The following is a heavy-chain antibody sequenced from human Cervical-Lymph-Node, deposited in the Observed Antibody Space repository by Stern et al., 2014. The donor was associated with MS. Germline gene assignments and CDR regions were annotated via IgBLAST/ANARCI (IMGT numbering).Heavy chain of an antibody. CDR3: ASVGYCSGGSCYDYFDY. J-gene: IGHJ4*02. Sequence: VHLVESGAEVKKPGSSVKVSCKADGGTFSSYAIRWVRQAPGQGLEWVGGIIPILGTANYAQKFQGRVTITADESTSTAYMELSSLRSEDTAVYYCASVGYCSGGSCYDYFDYWGQGTLVTVSS. CDR2: IIPILGTA. V-gene: IGHV1-69*01. CDR1: GGTFSSYA. D-gene: IGHD2-15*01.